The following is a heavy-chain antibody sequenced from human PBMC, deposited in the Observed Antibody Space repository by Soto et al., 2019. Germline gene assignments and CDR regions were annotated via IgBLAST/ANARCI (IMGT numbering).Heavy chain of an antibody. Sequence: ASVKVSCQASGYTFTSYAMHWVRQAPGQRLEWMGWINAGNGNTKYSQKFQGRVTITRDTSASTAYMELSSLRSEDTAVYYCASVNIVVVTATPGPAAFDIWGQGTMVTV. CDR2: INAGNGNT. CDR3: ASVNIVVVTATPGPAAFDI. V-gene: IGHV1-3*01. D-gene: IGHD2-21*02. J-gene: IGHJ3*02. CDR1: GYTFTSYA.